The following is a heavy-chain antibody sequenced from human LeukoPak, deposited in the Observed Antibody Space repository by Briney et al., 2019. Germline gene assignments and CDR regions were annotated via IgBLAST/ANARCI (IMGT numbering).Heavy chain of an antibody. V-gene: IGHV3-30*03. J-gene: IGHJ4*02. D-gene: IGHD3/OR15-3a*01. CDR2: ISYDGSNK. CDR3: ARGVTVILFGLDYYFDY. Sequence: GGSLRLSCAASGFTFSSYGMHWVRQAPGKGLEWVAVISYDGSNKYYADSVKGRFTISRDNSKNTLYLQMNSLRAEDTAVYYCARGVTVILFGLDYYFDYWGQGTLVTVSS. CDR1: GFTFSSYG.